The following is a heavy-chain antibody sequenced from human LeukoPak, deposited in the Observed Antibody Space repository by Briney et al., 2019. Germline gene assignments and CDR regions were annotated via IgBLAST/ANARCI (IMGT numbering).Heavy chain of an antibody. J-gene: IGHJ4*02. Sequence: GGSLRLSCATSGFTFSDYYMSWIRQAPGKGLEWVSYISSSGSTIYYADSVKGRFTISRDNSKNTLYLQMNSLRAEDTAVYYCARGDRPKYYYDSSGYYPQDWGQGTLVTVSS. CDR2: ISSSGSTI. CDR1: GFTFSDYY. D-gene: IGHD3-22*01. V-gene: IGHV3-11*04. CDR3: ARGDRPKYYYDSSGYYPQD.